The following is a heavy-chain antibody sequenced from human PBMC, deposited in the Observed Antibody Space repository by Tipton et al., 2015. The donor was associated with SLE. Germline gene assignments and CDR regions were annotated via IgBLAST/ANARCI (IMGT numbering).Heavy chain of an antibody. CDR2: IYYSGST. CDR3: ARDRAVLLGAFDI. Sequence: SLTCTVSGGSISSSSYYWGWIRQPPGKGLEWIGSIYYSGSTYYNPSLKSRVTISVDTSKNQFSLKLSSVTAADTAVYYCARDRAVLLGAFDIWGQGTMVTVSS. CDR1: GGSISSSSYY. J-gene: IGHJ3*02. V-gene: IGHV4-39*02. D-gene: IGHD3-10*01.